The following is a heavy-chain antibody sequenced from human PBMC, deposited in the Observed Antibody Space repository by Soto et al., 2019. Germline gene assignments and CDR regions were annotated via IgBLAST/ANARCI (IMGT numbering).Heavy chain of an antibody. CDR1: GYTFTSYG. V-gene: IGHV1-18*04. CDR2: ISAYNGNT. CDR3: ARKGLSGSDYYYGLDV. D-gene: IGHD2-15*01. Sequence: ASVKVSCKVSGYTFTSYGVTWVRQAPGQGLEWMGWISAYNGNTNYAQKLQGRVTMTTDTSTSTAYMELRSLRSDDTAVYYCARKGLSGSDYYYGLDVWGQGTTVTVSS. J-gene: IGHJ6*02.